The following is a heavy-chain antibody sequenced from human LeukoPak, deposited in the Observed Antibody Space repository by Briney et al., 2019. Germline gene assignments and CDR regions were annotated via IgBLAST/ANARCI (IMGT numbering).Heavy chain of an antibody. D-gene: IGHD1-26*01. J-gene: IGHJ4*02. CDR1: GFTFSSYG. CDR3: ARDNSGSYYYFDY. CDR2: IWYDGSNK. V-gene: IGHV3-33*01. Sequence: PGGSLRLSCAASGFTFSSYGMHWVCQAPGKRLEWVAVIWYDGSNKYYADSVKGRFTISRDNSKNTLYLQMNSLRAEDTAVYSCARDNSGSYYYFDYWGQGTLVTVSS.